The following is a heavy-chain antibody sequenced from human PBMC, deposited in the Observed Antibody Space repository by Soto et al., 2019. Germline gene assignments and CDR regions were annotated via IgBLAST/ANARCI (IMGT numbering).Heavy chain of an antibody. CDR3: ARDGGTAMVLDP. V-gene: IGHV4-31*03. Sequence: QVQLQESGPGLVKPSQTLSLTCTVSGASISSNGYYWNRIRQHPGTGLEWIGYIYHSGSTYYNPSLKSRVTISLDMSKNRFSLNLSSGTAADTAIYYCARDGGTAMVLDPWGQGTLVTVSS. D-gene: IGHD5-18*01. J-gene: IGHJ5*02. CDR2: IYHSGST. CDR1: GASISSNGYY.